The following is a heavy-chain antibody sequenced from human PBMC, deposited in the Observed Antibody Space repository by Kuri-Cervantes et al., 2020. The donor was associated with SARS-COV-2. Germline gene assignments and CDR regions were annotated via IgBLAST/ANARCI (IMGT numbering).Heavy chain of an antibody. Sequence: LRLSCTVSGGSISSGGYYWSWARQHPGRGPEWIGYVYYNGNTFYSPSLKSRVTMSIDTSRNQFSLRLSSVTAADTAVYYCARGGTTVPTSGAFDFWGQGTLVTVSS. CDR2: VYYNGNT. D-gene: IGHD4-17*01. CDR3: ARGGTTVPTSGAFDF. CDR1: GGSISSGGYY. J-gene: IGHJ3*01. V-gene: IGHV4-31*03.